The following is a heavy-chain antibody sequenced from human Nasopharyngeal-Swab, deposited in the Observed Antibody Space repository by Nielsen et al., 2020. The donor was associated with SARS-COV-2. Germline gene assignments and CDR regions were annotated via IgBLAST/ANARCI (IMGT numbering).Heavy chain of an antibody. V-gene: IGHV1-18*04. J-gene: IGHJ6*02. CDR3: ARIGYCSGGSCYDVVLPLFYGMDV. Sequence: ASVKVACKASGYTFTSYGISWVRQAPGQGLEWMGWISAYNGNTNYAQKLQGRVPMTTDTSTSTAYMELRSLRSDDTAVYYCARIGYCSGGSCYDVVLPLFYGMDVWGQGTTVTVSS. CDR1: GYTFTSYG. D-gene: IGHD2-15*01. CDR2: ISAYNGNT.